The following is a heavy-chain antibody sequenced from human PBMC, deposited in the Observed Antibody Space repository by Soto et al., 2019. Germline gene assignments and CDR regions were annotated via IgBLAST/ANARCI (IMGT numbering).Heavy chain of an antibody. CDR1: GFTFSTDS. CDR3: ARFFGSGFDY. D-gene: IGHD6-19*01. V-gene: IGHV3-48*02. CDR2: ISTSGATR. J-gene: IGHJ4*02. Sequence: EVQLVESGGGLVQPGGSLRLSCVASGFTFSTDSMNWVRQAPGKGLEWVAHISTSGATRYYTDSVKGRFTISRDNAKTSLYLQMDSLRNEDTAVYYCARFFGSGFDYWGQGTLVTVSS.